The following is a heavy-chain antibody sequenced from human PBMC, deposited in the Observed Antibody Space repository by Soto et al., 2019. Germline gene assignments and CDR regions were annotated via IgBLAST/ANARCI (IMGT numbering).Heavy chain of an antibody. CDR2: LSNTGRRT. D-gene: IGHD1-26*01. CDR1: VFPFGANA. J-gene: IGHJ4*02. Sequence: EVQVLESGGGLVQPGGSLRLSCVVSVFPFGANAMSWVRQAPGKGLEWVSGLSNTGRRTSYADSVKGRFSISRDNSENTVYLQMNSLRVEDTAVYYCATEMGATQGPFDNWSQGTLVTVSS. V-gene: IGHV3-23*01. CDR3: ATEMGATQGPFDN.